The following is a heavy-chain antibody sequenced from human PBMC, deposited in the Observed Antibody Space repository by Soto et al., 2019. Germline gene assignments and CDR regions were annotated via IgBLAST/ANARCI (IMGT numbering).Heavy chain of an antibody. V-gene: IGHV6-1*01. CDR2: TYYRSKWFN. CDR1: GDSVSSNSAA. J-gene: IGHJ4*02. CDR3: ARSTGWFDY. D-gene: IGHD6-19*01. Sequence: SQTLSLTFAMSGDSVSSNSAAWYWIRQSPSRGLEWLGRTYYRSKWFNDYAVAVKGRITINPDTSKNHFSLQLNSVTPEDTAVYYCARSTGWFDYWGQGTLVTVSS.